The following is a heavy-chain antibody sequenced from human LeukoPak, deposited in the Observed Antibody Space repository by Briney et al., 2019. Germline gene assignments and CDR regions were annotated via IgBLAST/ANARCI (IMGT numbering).Heavy chain of an antibody. Sequence: GGSLRLSCAASGFTFSSYWMNWARQAPGKGLEWVASINHNGNVNYYVDSVKGRVTISRDNAKNSLYLQMNSLRAEDTAVYYCARTAGAAPYWAFDYWGQGTLVTVSS. J-gene: IGHJ4*02. D-gene: IGHD6-19*01. CDR3: ARTAGAAPYWAFDY. CDR2: INHNGNVN. CDR1: GFTFSSYW. V-gene: IGHV3-7*01.